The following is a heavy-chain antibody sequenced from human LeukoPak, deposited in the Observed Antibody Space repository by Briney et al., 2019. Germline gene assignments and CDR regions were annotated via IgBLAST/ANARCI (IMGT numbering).Heavy chain of an antibody. D-gene: IGHD2-15*01. V-gene: IGHV3-23*01. CDR2: ISGSGGST. CDR1: GFTFSSYA. CDR3: AKDIVVVVAATPDY. J-gene: IGHJ4*02. Sequence: PGGSLRLSCAASGFTFSSYAMSWVRQAPGKGLEWVSAISGSGGSTYYADSVKGRFTISRDNSKNTLYLQMNSLRAEDTAVYYCAKDIVVVVAATPDYWGQGTLVTVSS.